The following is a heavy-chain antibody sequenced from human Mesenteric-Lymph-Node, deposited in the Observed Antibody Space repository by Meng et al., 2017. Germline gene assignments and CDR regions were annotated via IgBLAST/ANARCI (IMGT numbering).Heavy chain of an antibody. CDR2: ISGSGTIT. J-gene: IGHJ4*02. V-gene: IGHV3-23*01. D-gene: IGHD3-3*01. CDR1: GFTFSNYV. CDR3: AKDDFGVVTH. Sequence: GESLKISCAASGFTFSNYVMSWVRQAPGKGLDWVSTISGSGTITYYAHSVKGRFTVSRDTSRNTLFLHMSSLRVEDTALYYCAKDDFGVVTHWGQGTLVTVSS.